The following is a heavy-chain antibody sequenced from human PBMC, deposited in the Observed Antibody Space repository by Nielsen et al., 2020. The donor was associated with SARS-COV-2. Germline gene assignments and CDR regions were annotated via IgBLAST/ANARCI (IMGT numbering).Heavy chain of an antibody. CDR1: GFTFDDYD. Sequence: SLKISCAASGFTFDDYDMHWVRQAPGKGLEWVSGISWNSGILGYADSVKGRFTISRDNAKNSLYLQMNSLRAEDTAVYYCAKDVVYGDQNDAFDNWGQGTMVIVSP. CDR2: ISWNSGIL. CDR3: AKDVVYGDQNDAFDN. D-gene: IGHD4-17*01. V-gene: IGHV3-9*01. J-gene: IGHJ3*02.